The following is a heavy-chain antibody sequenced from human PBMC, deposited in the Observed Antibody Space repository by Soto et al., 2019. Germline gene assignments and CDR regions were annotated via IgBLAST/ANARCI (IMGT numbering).Heavy chain of an antibody. CDR3: ARVVPAARYNWFDP. J-gene: IGHJ5*02. D-gene: IGHD2-2*01. CDR2: IIPILGIA. Sequence: QVQLVQSGAEVKKPGSSVKVSCKASGGTFSSYTISWVRQAPGQGLEWMGRIIPILGIANYAQKFQGRVTITADKSTSTAYMELSSLRSEDTAVYYCARVVPAARYNWFDPWGQGTLVTVSS. CDR1: GGTFSSYT. V-gene: IGHV1-69*02.